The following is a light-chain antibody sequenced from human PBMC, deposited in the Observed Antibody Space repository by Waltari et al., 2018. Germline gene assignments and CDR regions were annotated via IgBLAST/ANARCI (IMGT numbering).Light chain of an antibody. CDR2: KDI. J-gene: IGLJ3*02. V-gene: IGLV3-25*03. CDR3: QSTDRSGDSWV. Sequence: SYQLTQPPSVSVSPGQTARITCSADALANQSPSWFQQKAGQAPILVIYKDIERPSGVSERFSGSSSGTTVTLTINGVQAEDEADYYCQSTDRSGDSWVFAGGTKLTVL. CDR1: ALANQS.